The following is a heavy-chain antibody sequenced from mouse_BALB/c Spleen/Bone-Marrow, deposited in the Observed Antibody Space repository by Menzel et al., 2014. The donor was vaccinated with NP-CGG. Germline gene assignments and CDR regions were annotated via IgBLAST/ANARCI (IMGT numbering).Heavy chain of an antibody. CDR2: IDPANGNT. J-gene: IGHJ3*01. Sequence: EVQLVESGAELVKPGASVKLSCTASGFNIKDTYMHWVKQRPEQGLEWIGRIDPANGNTKYDPKFQGKATITADTSSNTDYLQLSSLTSEDTAVYYCALYYYGSSGFAYWGQGTLVTVSA. CDR1: GFNIKDTY. CDR3: ALYYYGSSGFAY. D-gene: IGHD1-1*01. V-gene: IGHV14-3*02.